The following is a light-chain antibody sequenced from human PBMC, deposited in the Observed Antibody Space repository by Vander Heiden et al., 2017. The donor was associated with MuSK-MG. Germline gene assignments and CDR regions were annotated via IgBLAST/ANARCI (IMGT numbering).Light chain of an antibody. CDR3: QQYGGFPFT. CDR2: SAS. J-gene: IGKJ2*01. CDR1: QSVGDNY. Sequence: EHVLTQSPGTLSLSPGERATLSCRASQSVGDNYLAWFQQQAGQAPRLLLSSASSRAAGIPDRFSGSGSGTNFTLTINRLEPEDFAVYYCQQYGGFPFTFGQGTKLEMK. V-gene: IGKV3-20*01.